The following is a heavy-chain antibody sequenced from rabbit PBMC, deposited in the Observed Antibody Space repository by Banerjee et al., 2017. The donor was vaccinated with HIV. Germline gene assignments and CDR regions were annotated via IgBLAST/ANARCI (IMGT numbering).Heavy chain of an antibody. Sequence: QSLEESGGDLVKPGASLTLTCKASGIDLSSNAMCWVRQAPGKGLEWIGCIYAGSSGSTYYASWAKGRFTVSKTSSTTVTLQMTSLTAADTATYFCARKSANGNGVYSVRLDLWGPGTLVTVS. V-gene: IGHV1S40*01. J-gene: IGHJ3*01. CDR3: ARKSANGNGVYSVRLDL. D-gene: IGHD2-1*01. CDR2: IYAGSSGST. CDR1: GIDLSSNA.